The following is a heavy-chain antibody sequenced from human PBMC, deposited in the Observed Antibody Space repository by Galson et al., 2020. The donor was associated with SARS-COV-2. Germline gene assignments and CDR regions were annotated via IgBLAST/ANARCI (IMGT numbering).Heavy chain of an antibody. CDR1: GFSFSTYS. J-gene: IGHJ6*02. D-gene: IGHD3-3*01. CDR3: ARVRHQRVLEWFLYRFSGMDV. CDR2: ISSSSRDI. V-gene: IGHV3-21*01. Sequence: KIGESLKISCEASGFSFSTYSMNWVRQAPGKGLEWVSSISSSSRDIYYADSVKGRITVSRDNAKNSLYVQMSSLRAEDTAVYYCARVRHQRVLEWFLYRFSGMDVWGQGTTVIVSS.